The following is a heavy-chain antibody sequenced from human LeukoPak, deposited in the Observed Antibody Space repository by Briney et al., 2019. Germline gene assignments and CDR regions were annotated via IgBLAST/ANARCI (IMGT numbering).Heavy chain of an antibody. CDR1: GFTFSSYA. J-gene: IGHJ4*02. Sequence: GRSLRLSCAASGFTFSSYAMHWVRQAPGKGPEWVAVISYDGSNKYYADSVKGRFTISRDNSKNTLYLQMNSLRAEDTAVYYCARAICSGGSCYLYDYWGQGTLVTVST. D-gene: IGHD2-15*01. V-gene: IGHV3-30-3*01. CDR3: ARAICSGGSCYLYDY. CDR2: ISYDGSNK.